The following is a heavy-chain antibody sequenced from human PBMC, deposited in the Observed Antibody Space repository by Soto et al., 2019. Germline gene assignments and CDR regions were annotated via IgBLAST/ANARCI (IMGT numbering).Heavy chain of an antibody. Sequence: ASVKVSCKASGGTFSSYAISWVRQAPGQGLEWMGGIIPIFGTANYAQKFQGRVTITADESTSTAYMELSSLRSEDTAVYYCASPFRVVHHYYYYGMDVWGQGTTVTVSS. J-gene: IGHJ6*02. CDR1: GGTFSSYA. CDR3: ASPFRVVHHYYYYGMDV. D-gene: IGHD2-15*01. CDR2: IIPIFGTA. V-gene: IGHV1-69*13.